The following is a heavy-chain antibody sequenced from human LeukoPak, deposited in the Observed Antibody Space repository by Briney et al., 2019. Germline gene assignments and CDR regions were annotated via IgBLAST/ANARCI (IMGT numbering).Heavy chain of an antibody. CDR1: GYTFTGYY. J-gene: IGHJ4*02. CDR3: ASSPLTVAGPFDY. CDR2: INPNSGGT. D-gene: IGHD6-19*01. V-gene: IGHV1-2*06. Sequence: WASVKVSCKASGYTFTGYYMHWVRQAPGQGLEWMGRINPNSGGTNCAQKFQGRVTMTRDTSISTAYMELSRLRSDDTAVYYCASSPLTVAGPFDYWGQGTLVTVSS.